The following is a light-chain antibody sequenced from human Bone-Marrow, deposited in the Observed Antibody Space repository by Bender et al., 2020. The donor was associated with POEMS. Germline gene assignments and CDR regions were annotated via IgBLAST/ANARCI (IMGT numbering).Light chain of an antibody. Sequence: SYEVTQPPSVSVSPGQTASITCSGDDLGDKYVAWYQQKPGQSPVLVIYQDTKRPSGIPERFSGSNSGNTATLTISGTQAMDEADYYCQAWDIYSVIFGGGTKLTVL. CDR1: DLGDKY. CDR2: QDT. J-gene: IGLJ2*01. CDR3: QAWDIYSVI. V-gene: IGLV3-1*01.